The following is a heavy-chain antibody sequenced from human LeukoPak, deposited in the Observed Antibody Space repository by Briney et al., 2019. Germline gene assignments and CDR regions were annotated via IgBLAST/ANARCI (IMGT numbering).Heavy chain of an antibody. V-gene: IGHV4-59*01. CDR2: IYYSGTP. CDR3: ARDRGYGMDV. CDR1: GGSISSYY. Sequence: SETLSLTCTVSGGSISSYYWSWIRQPPGKGLEWIGYIYYSGTPNSHPSLTSLATISADTSKNQFSLQLSSVTAADTAVYYCARDRGYGMDVWGQETTVTVS. J-gene: IGHJ6*02.